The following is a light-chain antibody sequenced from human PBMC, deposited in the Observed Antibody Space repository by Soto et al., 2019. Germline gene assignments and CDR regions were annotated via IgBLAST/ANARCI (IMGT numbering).Light chain of an antibody. CDR3: HQYAAGPRT. V-gene: IGKV3-20*01. CDR1: QTVANSY. J-gene: IGKJ1*01. CDR2: IAS. Sequence: EIVLTQSPGTLSLSPGERATLSCRASQTVANSYLAWYQQKPGQAPRLLMDIASTRATGIPKRFSGSGSGADFTLTISRLESEDFAVYYCHQYAAGPRTFGQGTKVDVK.